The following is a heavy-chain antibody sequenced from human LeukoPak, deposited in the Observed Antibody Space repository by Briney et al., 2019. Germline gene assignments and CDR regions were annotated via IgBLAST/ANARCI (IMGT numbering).Heavy chain of an antibody. Sequence: ASVKVSCKASGYNFISYYMHWVRQAPGQGLEWMGIINPSGGSTSYAQKFQDRVTMTRDTSTSTVYMELSSLKSEDTAVYYCAREDIVLVDAVRYYYYGMDVWGQGTTVTVSS. CDR3: AREDIVLVDAVRYYYYGMDV. J-gene: IGHJ6*02. CDR2: INPSGGST. V-gene: IGHV1-46*01. CDR1: GYNFISYY. D-gene: IGHD2-15*01.